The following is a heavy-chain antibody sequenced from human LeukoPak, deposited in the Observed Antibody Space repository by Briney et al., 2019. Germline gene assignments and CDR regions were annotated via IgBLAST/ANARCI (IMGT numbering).Heavy chain of an antibody. D-gene: IGHD2-2*01. CDR1: GYSISSGYY. J-gene: IGHJ6*03. Sequence: PSETLSLTCAVSGYSISSGYYWGWIRQPPGKGLEWIGSIYHSGSTYYNPSLKSRVTISVDTSKNQFSLKLSSVTAADTAVYYCARFAIVVVPADRSYYMDVCGKGTTVTVSS. V-gene: IGHV4-38-2*01. CDR3: ARFAIVVVPADRSYYMDV. CDR2: IYHSGST.